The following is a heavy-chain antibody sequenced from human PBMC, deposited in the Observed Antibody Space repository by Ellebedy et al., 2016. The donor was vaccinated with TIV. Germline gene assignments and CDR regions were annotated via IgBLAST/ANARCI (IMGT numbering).Heavy chain of an antibody. J-gene: IGHJ6*02. Sequence: GESLKISCAASGVTVSSNYMSWVRQAPGKGLEWVSLIYSGRSTYYADSVKGRFTISRDNAKNSLYLQMNSLRAEDTAVYYCARDKGSDYSNYVGYYGMDVWGQGTTVIVSS. CDR1: GVTVSSNY. D-gene: IGHD4-11*01. V-gene: IGHV3-53*01. CDR2: IYSGRST. CDR3: ARDKGSDYSNYVGYYGMDV.